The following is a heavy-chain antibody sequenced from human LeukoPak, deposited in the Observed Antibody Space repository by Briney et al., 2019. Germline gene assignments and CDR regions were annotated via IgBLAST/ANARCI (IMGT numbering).Heavy chain of an antibody. CDR3: AGAAGLGNYLIDY. V-gene: IGHV3-33*01. J-gene: IGHJ4*02. CDR1: GFSFSGDA. D-gene: IGHD3-16*01. CDR2: IWSDGSQT. Sequence: GGSLRLSCAASGFSFSGDAIQWVRQAPGKGLEWVALIWSDGSQTKYAGSVKGRFTVSRDNSKNTAFLQMSGLTVEDTAVYYCAGAAGLGNYLIDYWGQGTLVTVSS.